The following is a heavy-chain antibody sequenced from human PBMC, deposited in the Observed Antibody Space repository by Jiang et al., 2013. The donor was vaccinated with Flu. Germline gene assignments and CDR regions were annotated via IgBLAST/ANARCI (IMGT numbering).Heavy chain of an antibody. D-gene: IGHD3-22*01. CDR3: ARGGIPRDYYDSSGYYPFDY. Sequence: KGLEWMGIIYPGDSDTRYSPSFQGQVTISADKSISTAYLQWSSLKASDTAMYYCARGGIPRDYYDSSGYYPFDYWGQGTLVTVSS. CDR2: IYPGDSDT. V-gene: IGHV5-51*01. J-gene: IGHJ4*02.